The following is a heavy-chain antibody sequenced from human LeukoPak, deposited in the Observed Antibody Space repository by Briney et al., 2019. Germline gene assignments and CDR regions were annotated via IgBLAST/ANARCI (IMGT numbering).Heavy chain of an antibody. V-gene: IGHV3-20*04. D-gene: IGHD3-3*01. CDR2: INWNGGST. Sequence: GGSLRLSCAASGFTFDDYGMSWVRQAPGKGLEWVSGINWNGGSTGYADSVKGRFTISRDNAKNSLYLQMNSLKTEDTAVYYCTSSGYYNRDYWGQGTLVTVSS. CDR1: GFTFDDYG. J-gene: IGHJ4*02. CDR3: TSSGYYNRDY.